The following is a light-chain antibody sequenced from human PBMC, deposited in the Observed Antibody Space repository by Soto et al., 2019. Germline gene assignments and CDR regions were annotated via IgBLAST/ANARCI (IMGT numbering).Light chain of an antibody. J-gene: IGLJ1*01. CDR3: SSYTTSNTRQIV. Sequence: QSALTQPASVSGSPGQSITISCTGTSSDVGGYNYVSWYQHHPGTGPKLLIYDVSNRPSGVSNRFSGSKSDNTASLTISGLQPEDEAEYYCSSYTTSNTRQIVFGTGTKLTVL. CDR1: SSDVGGYNY. CDR2: DVS. V-gene: IGLV2-14*03.